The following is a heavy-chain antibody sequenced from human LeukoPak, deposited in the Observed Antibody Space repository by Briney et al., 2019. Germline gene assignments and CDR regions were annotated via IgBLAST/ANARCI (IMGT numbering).Heavy chain of an antibody. J-gene: IGHJ4*02. V-gene: IGHV1-69*04. D-gene: IGHD2-2*01. Sequence: SVKVSCKASGGTFSSYAISWVGQAPGQGLEWMGRIIPILGIANYAQKFQGRVTITADKSTSTAYMELSSLRSEDTAVYYCARDRVVVVPAAMPLDYWGQGTLVTVSS. CDR3: ARDRVVVVPAAMPLDY. CDR1: GGTFSSYA. CDR2: IIPILGIA.